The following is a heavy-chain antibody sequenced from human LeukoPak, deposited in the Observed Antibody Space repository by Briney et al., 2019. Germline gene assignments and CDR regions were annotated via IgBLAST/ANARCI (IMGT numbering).Heavy chain of an antibody. V-gene: IGHV4-39*01. D-gene: IGHD4-11*01. CDR3: ARRPYDYSKGFDY. Sequence: SETLSLTCTVSGGSISSSSYYWGWIRQPPGTGLEWIGSIYYSGSTYYNPSLKSRVTISVDTSKNQFSLKLGSVTAADTAVYYCARRPYDYSKGFDYWGQGTLVTVSS. CDR1: GGSISSSSYY. CDR2: IYYSGST. J-gene: IGHJ4*02.